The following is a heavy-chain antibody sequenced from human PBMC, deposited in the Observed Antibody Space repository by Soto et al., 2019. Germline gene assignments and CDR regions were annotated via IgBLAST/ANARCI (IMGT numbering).Heavy chain of an antibody. D-gene: IGHD6-13*01. Sequence: QITLKESGPTLVKPTQTLTLTCSLSGISLSTSGAGVGWIRQPPGKALEWLALIYWDDDKRYSPSLKSRLTVTKDTSKNQVVLTMTNMDPVDTATYYCAHDGAAGIDYWGQGTLVTVSS. J-gene: IGHJ4*02. V-gene: IGHV2-5*02. CDR2: IYWDDDK. CDR3: AHDGAAGIDY. CDR1: GISLSTSGAG.